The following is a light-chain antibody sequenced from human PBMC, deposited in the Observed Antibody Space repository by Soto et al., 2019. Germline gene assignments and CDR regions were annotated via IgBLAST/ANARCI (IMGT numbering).Light chain of an antibody. CDR2: KAS. V-gene: IGKV1-5*03. Sequence: DIQMTQSPSTLSASVGDTVTITCRASESISIWVAWYQKKPGKAPNLLINKASSLQSEVPSRFSGSGAGTEFTLTITSLPPDDFGVYYCQQYKSSPTFGQGTKVDIK. J-gene: IGKJ1*01. CDR1: ESISIW. CDR3: QQYKSSPT.